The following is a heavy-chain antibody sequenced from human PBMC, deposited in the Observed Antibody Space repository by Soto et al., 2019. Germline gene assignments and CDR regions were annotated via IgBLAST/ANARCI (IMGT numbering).Heavy chain of an antibody. Sequence: GGSLRLSCAASGFTFSSYAMSWVRQAPGKGLEWVSAISGSGGSTYYADSVKGRFTISRDNSKNTLYLQMNSLRAEDTAVYYCAKQYPAPATARDALAIWGQGTIVPVSS. V-gene: IGHV3-23*01. J-gene: IGHJ3*02. CDR2: ISGSGGST. CDR1: GFTFSSYA. CDR3: AKQYPAPATARDALAI. D-gene: IGHD4-17*01.